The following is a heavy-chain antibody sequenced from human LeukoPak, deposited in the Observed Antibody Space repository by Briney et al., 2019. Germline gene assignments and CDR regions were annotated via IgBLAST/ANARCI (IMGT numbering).Heavy chain of an antibody. CDR1: GGSISSSSYY. CDR3: ASTYSLYNAFDI. J-gene: IGHJ3*02. V-gene: IGHV4-39*07. CDR2: IYYSGST. D-gene: IGHD1-26*01. Sequence: ASETLSLTCTVSGGSISSSSYYWGWIRQPPGKGLEWIGSIYYSGSTYYNPSLKSRVTISVDTSKNQFSLKLISVTAADTAVYLCASTYSLYNAFDIWGQGTMVTVSS.